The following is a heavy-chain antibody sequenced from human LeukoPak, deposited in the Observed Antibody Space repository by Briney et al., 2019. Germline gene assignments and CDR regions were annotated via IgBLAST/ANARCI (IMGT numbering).Heavy chain of an antibody. D-gene: IGHD3-3*01. Sequence: PGGSLRLSCAASGFAFSSYNINWVRQAPGKGLEWVSSISSSSTYIYYADSVKGRFTISRDNAKNSLYLQMNSLRAEDTAVYYCARDPGYYGTFDYWGQGTLVTVSS. V-gene: IGHV3-21*01. J-gene: IGHJ4*02. CDR3: ARDPGYYGTFDY. CDR2: ISSSSTYI. CDR1: GFAFSSYN.